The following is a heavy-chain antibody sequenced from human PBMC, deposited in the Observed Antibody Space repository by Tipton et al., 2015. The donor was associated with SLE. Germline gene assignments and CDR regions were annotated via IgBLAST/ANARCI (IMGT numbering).Heavy chain of an antibody. CDR2: IYYTGST. CDR3: ARDGDGDYLVGFDL. J-gene: IGHJ2*01. D-gene: IGHD4-17*01. Sequence: TLSLTCTVSGGSVSSGAYFWSWIRQPPGKGLEWIGYIYYTGSTYYNPSLKSRVTISVDTSKNQFSLKLSSVTAADTAVYYCARDGDGDYLVGFDLWGRGTLVTASS. V-gene: IGHV4-61*08. CDR1: GGSVSSGAYF.